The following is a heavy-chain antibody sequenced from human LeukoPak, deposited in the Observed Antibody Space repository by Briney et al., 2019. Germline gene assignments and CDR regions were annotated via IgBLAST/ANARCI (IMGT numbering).Heavy chain of an antibody. V-gene: IGHV3-73*01. Sequence: GGSLRLSCAASGFTFRCSAIHWVRQSSGKGLELVVHIDKKDNFYATTSAASVTGGFTISRDDSKNTAYLQMNSLKTEDTALYYCTRDSGTYNWLDPWGQGTLVTVSS. CDR1: GFTFRCSA. D-gene: IGHD1-26*01. CDR3: TRDSGTYNWLDP. J-gene: IGHJ5*02. CDR2: IDKKDNFYAT.